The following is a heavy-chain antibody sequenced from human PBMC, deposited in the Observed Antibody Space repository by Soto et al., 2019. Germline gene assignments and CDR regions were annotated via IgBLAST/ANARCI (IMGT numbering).Heavy chain of an antibody. Sequence: QLGGSLRLSCAASGFTFSNYGMHWVRQAPGKGLEWVAVISYDGSNTYYADSVKGRFTISRDNSKNTLYLQMNSLRTEDTAVYYCAKEAGSWYNWFDPWGQGTLVTVSS. CDR3: AKEAGSWYNWFDP. J-gene: IGHJ5*02. V-gene: IGHV3-30*18. CDR2: ISYDGSNT. D-gene: IGHD6-19*01. CDR1: GFTFSNYG.